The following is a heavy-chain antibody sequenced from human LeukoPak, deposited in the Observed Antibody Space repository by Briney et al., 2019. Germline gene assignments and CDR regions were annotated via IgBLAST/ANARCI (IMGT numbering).Heavy chain of an antibody. J-gene: IGHJ4*02. D-gene: IGHD6-25*01. CDR2: ISSSSSYI. CDR3: ARDSSEGTDY. CDR1: GFTFSSYS. Sequence: PGGSLRLSCAASGFTFSSYSMKWVRQAPGKGLEWVSSISSSSSYIYYADSVKGRFTISRDNAKNSLYLQMNSLRAEDTAVYYCARDSSEGTDYWGQGTLVTVSS. V-gene: IGHV3-21*01.